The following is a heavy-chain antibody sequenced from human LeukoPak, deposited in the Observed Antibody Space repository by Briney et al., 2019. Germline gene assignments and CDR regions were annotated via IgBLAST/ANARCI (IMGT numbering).Heavy chain of an antibody. Sequence: GGSLRLSCAASGFTFDDYAMHWVRQAPGKGLEWVSGISWNSGSIGYADSVKGRFTISRDNAKNSLYLQMNSLRAEDTALYYCAKDTTYYYGSGSWAFDIWGQGTMVTVSS. V-gene: IGHV3-9*01. J-gene: IGHJ3*02. CDR3: AKDTTYYYGSGSWAFDI. D-gene: IGHD3-10*01. CDR2: ISWNSGSI. CDR1: GFTFDDYA.